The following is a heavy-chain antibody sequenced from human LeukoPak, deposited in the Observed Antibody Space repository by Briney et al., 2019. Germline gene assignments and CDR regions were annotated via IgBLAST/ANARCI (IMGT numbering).Heavy chain of an antibody. CDR1: GYTFTSYD. V-gene: IGHV1-69*04. D-gene: IGHD6-13*01. CDR2: IIPILGIA. CDR3: ARARNIAAAGSFDY. J-gene: IGHJ4*02. Sequence: ASVKVSCKASGYTFTSYDINWVRQAPGQGLEWMGRIIPILGIANYAQKFQGRVTITADKSTSTAYMELSSLRSEDTAVYYCARARNIAAAGSFDYWGQGTLVTVSS.